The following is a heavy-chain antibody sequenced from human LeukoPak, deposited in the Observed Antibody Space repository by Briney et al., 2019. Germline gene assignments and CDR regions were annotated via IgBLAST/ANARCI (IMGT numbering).Heavy chain of an antibody. J-gene: IGHJ5*02. CDR1: GFTFSSYW. Sequence: PGGSLRLSCAASGFTFSSYWMSWVRQAPGKGLEWVSSISSSSSYIYYADSVKGRFTISRDNAKNSLYLQMNSLRAEDTAVYYCARDKDRGWFDPWGQGTLVTVSS. V-gene: IGHV3-21*01. CDR3: ARDKDRGWFDP. CDR2: ISSSSSYI.